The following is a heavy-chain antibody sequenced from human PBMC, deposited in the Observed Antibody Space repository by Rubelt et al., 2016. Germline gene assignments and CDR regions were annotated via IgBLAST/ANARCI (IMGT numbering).Heavy chain of an antibody. CDR3: AGADSIAVAGTFDY. CDR1: GFTFDDYT. J-gene: IGHJ4*02. V-gene: IGHV3-30*04. Sequence: VQLVESGGVVVQPGGSLRLSCAASGFTFDDYTMHWVRQAPGKGLEWVAVISYDGSNKYYADSVKGRFTISRDNSKNTRYLQMNSLRAEDTAVYYCAGADSIAVAGTFDYWGQGTLVTVSS. CDR2: ISYDGSNK. D-gene: IGHD6-19*01.